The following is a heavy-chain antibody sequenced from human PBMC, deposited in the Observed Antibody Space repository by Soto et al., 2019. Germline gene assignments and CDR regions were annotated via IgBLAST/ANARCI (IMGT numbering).Heavy chain of an antibody. D-gene: IGHD2-15*01. CDR1: GFTFSSYS. Sequence: GGSLRLSCAASGFTFSSYSMNWVRQAPGKGLEWVSYISSSSSTIYYADSVKGRFTISRDNAKNSLYLQMNSLRDEDTAVYYCAILPRPGDIVVVVAATHAFDIWGQGTMVTVSS. J-gene: IGHJ3*02. V-gene: IGHV3-48*02. CDR2: ISSSSSTI. CDR3: AILPRPGDIVVVVAATHAFDI.